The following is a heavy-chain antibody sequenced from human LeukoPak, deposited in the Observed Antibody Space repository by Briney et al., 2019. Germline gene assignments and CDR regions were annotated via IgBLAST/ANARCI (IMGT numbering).Heavy chain of an antibody. CDR3: AKGLGYYYYGMDV. D-gene: IGHD3-3*01. V-gene: IGHV3-23*01. CDR1: GSTFSSYA. CDR2: ISGSGGST. Sequence: GGSLRLSCAASGSTFSSYAMSWVRQAPGKGLEWGSAISGSGGSTFYADSVKGRFTISRDNSKNTLYLQMNSLRAEDTAVYYCAKGLGYYYYGMDVWGQGTTVTVSS. J-gene: IGHJ6*02.